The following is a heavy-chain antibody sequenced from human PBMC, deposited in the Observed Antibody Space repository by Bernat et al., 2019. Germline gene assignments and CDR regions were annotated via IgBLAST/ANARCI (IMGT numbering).Heavy chain of an antibody. CDR2: ITNSGSHT. CDR3: ARSREVDFYDF. CDR1: GFAFRSYT. Sequence: EVKLVASGGGLVKPGGSLRLSCEASGFAFRSYTMNWVRQAPGKGLEWVSSITNSGSHTYYADSMKGRFTISRDNAKDSLHLEMNSLRVEDTAVYFCARSREVDFYDFWGQGTLVTVSS. D-gene: IGHD1-26*01. V-gene: IGHV3-21*02. J-gene: IGHJ4*02.